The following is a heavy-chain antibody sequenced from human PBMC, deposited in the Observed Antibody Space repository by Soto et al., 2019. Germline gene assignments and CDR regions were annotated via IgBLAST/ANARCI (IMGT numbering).Heavy chain of an antibody. CDR2: INWNGGSI. V-gene: IGHV3-20*04. J-gene: IGHJ4*02. D-gene: IGHD3-3*01. CDR3: LRYDFRAAVNLFSFEN. Sequence: PGGSLRLSCAVSGITFKEYGMSWVRQAPGKGLQWVAGINWNGGSIGYAVSVKGRFTISRDNARKCLYLQMSSLRAEDTALYYFLRYDFRAAVNLFSFENWGEGTHVTVSS. CDR1: GITFKEYG.